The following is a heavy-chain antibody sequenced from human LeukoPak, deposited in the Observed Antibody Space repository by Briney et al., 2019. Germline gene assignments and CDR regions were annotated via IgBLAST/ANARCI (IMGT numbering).Heavy chain of an antibody. V-gene: IGHV1-2*02. J-gene: IGHJ6*03. CDR3: ARAGYSGWVVLYYYYMDV. Sequence: ASVKVSCKASGYTFTGYYMHWVRQAPGQGLEWMGWINPNSGGTNYAQKFQGRVTMTRDTSISTAYMELSRLRSDDTAVYYCARAGYSGWVVLYYYYMDVWGKGTTVTISS. CDR1: GYTFTGYY. CDR2: INPNSGGT. D-gene: IGHD5-12*01.